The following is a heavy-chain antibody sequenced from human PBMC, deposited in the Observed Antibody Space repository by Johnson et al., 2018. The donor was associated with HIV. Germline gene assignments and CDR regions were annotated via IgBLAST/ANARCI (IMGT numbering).Heavy chain of an antibody. V-gene: IGHV3-30*18. CDR1: GFTLSSYG. Sequence: QVQLVESGGGVVQPGRSLRLSCAASGFTLSSYGMHWVRQAPGKGLEWVAVISYDGSNKYYADSVKGRFTISRDNSKNTLYLQMNSLRAEDTAVYYCAKDPMVATPANAFDIWGQGTMVTVSS. J-gene: IGHJ3*02. CDR2: ISYDGSNK. CDR3: AKDPMVATPANAFDI. D-gene: IGHD5-12*01.